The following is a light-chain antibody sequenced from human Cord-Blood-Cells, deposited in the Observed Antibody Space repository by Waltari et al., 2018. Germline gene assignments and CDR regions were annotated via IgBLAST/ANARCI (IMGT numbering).Light chain of an antibody. J-gene: IGLJ3*02. CDR3: CSYAGSRV. CDR1: SSDVGGYNY. Sequence: QSALTQPASVSGSPGQSITISCTGTSSDVGGYNYVSWSQQHPGKAPKLMIYDVSKRPSGVSNRFSGSKSGNTASLTISGLQAEDEADYYCCSYAGSRVFGGGTKLTVL. V-gene: IGLV2-14*01. CDR2: DVS.